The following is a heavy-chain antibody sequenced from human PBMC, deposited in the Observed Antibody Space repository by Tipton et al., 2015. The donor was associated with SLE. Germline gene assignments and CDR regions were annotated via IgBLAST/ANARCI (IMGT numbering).Heavy chain of an antibody. Sequence: SLRFSCVASGFIFRNYGMRWVRQAPGKGLEWVADIWYDGSKQYYGDSVKGRFTISKDNSKNTVDLQMNSLRVDDTAIYYCVRGRSPTAADDFWGLGTLVIVSS. CDR1: GFIFRNYG. CDR2: IWYDGSKQ. CDR3: VRGRSPTAADDF. V-gene: IGHV3-33*01. J-gene: IGHJ4*02. D-gene: IGHD6-13*01.